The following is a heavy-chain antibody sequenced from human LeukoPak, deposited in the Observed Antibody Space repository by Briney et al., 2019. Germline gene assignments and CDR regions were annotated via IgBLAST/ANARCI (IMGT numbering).Heavy chain of an antibody. J-gene: IGHJ4*02. CDR3: AILHYDILTGYYGVFDY. Sequence: GGSLRLSCAACGFTFSSYWMSWVRQAPGKGLKWVANIKQDGSEKYYVDSVKGRFTISRDNAKNSLYLQMNSLRAEDTAVYYCAILHYDILTGYYGVFDYWGQGTLVTVSS. V-gene: IGHV3-7*03. D-gene: IGHD3-9*01. CDR1: GFTFSSYW. CDR2: IKQDGSEK.